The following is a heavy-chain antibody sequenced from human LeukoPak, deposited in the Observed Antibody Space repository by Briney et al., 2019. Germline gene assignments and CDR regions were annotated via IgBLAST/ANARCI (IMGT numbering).Heavy chain of an antibody. CDR1: GGSISSSSYY. D-gene: IGHD6-19*01. Sequence: ASETLSLTCTVSGGSISSSSYYWGWIRQPPGKGLEWIGSIYYSGSTYYNPSLKSRVTISVDTSKNQFSLKLSSVTAADTAVYYCARHKAGTGWFDPWGQGTLVTVSS. J-gene: IGHJ5*02. CDR3: ARHKAGTGWFDP. CDR2: IYYSGST. V-gene: IGHV4-39*01.